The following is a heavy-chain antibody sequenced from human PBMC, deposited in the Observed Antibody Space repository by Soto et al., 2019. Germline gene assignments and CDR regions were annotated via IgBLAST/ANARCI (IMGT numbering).Heavy chain of an antibody. D-gene: IGHD2-15*01. V-gene: IGHV3-30*04. Sequence: GGSLRLSCAASGFTFTTYAIHWVRQAPGNGLEWVAVISNDGRGKYYADSVKGRFTISRDNSKNTLYLQMNSLRSDDTAVYYCARDQCFGGGRSCYYFDFWGQGTLVTVSS. J-gene: IGHJ4*02. CDR1: GFTFTTYA. CDR2: ISNDGRGK. CDR3: ARDQCFGGGRSCYYFDF.